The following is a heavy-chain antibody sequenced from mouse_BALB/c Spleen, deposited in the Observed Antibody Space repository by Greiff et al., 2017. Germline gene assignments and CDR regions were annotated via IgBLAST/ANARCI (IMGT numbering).Heavy chain of an antibody. CDR1: GFSLTSYG. V-gene: IGHV2-9*02. Sequence: QVQLKESGPGLVAPSQSLSITCTVSGFSLTSYGVHWVRQPPGKGLEWLGVIWAGGSTNYNSALMSRLSISKDNSKSQVFLKMNSLQTDDTAMYYCAKIYYDYDGFAYWGQGTLVTVSA. CDR2: IWAGGST. D-gene: IGHD2-4*01. CDR3: AKIYYDYDGFAY. J-gene: IGHJ3*01.